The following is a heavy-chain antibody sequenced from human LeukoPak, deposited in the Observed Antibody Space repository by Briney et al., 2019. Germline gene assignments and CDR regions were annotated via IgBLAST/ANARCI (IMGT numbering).Heavy chain of an antibody. Sequence: GASVRVSCKAPGYTFTSYDINWVRQATGQGLEWMGWMNPNSGDTDYAQKFQGRVTMTWNTPLNTAYMELSSLRSEHTAIYYCARTAVTFGGVIVVYYFDYWGQGTLVTVSS. V-gene: IGHV1-8*01. J-gene: IGHJ4*02. CDR3: ARTAVTFGGVIVVYYFDY. D-gene: IGHD3-16*02. CDR1: GYTFTSYD. CDR2: MNPNSGDT.